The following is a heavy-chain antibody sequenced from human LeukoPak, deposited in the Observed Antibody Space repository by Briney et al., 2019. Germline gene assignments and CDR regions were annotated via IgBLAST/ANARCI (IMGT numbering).Heavy chain of an antibody. V-gene: IGHV4-39*07. J-gene: IGHJ5*02. D-gene: IGHD1-14*01. CDR2: IYYSGST. CDR3: ARGKPHSNWFDP. Sequence: SETLSLTCTVSGGSIDSNYYYWAWIRQPPGKGLECIGAIYYSGSTFYNPSLKSRVTISVDTSKSRFSLSLTSVTDADTALYYCARGKPHSNWFDPWGQGTLVTVSS. CDR1: GGSIDSNYYY.